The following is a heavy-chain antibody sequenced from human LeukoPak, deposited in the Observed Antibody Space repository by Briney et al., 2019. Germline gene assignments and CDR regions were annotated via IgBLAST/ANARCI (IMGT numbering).Heavy chain of an antibody. CDR3: ARDSNNGLDV. V-gene: IGHV3-11*01. CDR1: GFTFSDYY. J-gene: IGHJ6*02. Sequence: GGSLRLSRAASGFTFSDYYVIWLRQAPGKGLEWVSHISCSGRLMQLAVAVKGRLTVPRHNAENFMSLQMNSLKPGDTAVYYCARDSNNGLDVWGRGTTVTVSS. D-gene: IGHD1-14*01. CDR2: ISCSGRLM.